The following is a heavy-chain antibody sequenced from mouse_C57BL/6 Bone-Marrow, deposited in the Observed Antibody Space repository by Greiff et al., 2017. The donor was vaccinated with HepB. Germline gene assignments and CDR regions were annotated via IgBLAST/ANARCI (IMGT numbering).Heavy chain of an antibody. J-gene: IGHJ3*01. D-gene: IGHD1-1*01. V-gene: IGHV1-64*01. CDR1: GYTFTSYW. Sequence: QVQLQQPGAELVKPGASVKLSCKASGYTFTSYWMHWVKQRPGQGLERIGMIHPNSGSTNYNEKFKSKATLTVDKSSSTAYMQLSSLTSEDSAVYYCASYYYGSSYEAYWGQGTLVTVSA. CDR2: IHPNSGST. CDR3: ASYYYGSSYEAY.